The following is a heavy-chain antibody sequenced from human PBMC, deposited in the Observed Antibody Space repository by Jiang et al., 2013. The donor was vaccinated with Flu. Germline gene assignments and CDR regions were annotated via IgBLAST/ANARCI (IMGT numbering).Heavy chain of an antibody. J-gene: IGHJ6*02. CDR3: ARGIPPSCSGGSCYSGALDV. CDR1: GYTFTSYY. D-gene: IGHD2-15*01. V-gene: IGHV1-46*01. Sequence: SVRVSCKASGYTFTSYYIHWVRQAPGQGLEWVAIINPSVGSTDYAQKFRGRGTMIRDTSTSAVYLTLSSLRSEDTAVYYCARGIPPSCSGGSCYSGALDVWGQGTTVTVSS. CDR2: INPSVGST.